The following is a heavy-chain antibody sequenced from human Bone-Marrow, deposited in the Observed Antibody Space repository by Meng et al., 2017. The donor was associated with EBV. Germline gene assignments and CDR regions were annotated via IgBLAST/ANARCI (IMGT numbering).Heavy chain of an antibody. V-gene: IGHV4-4*02. D-gene: IGHD5-24*01. CDR2: IWHGGNT. CDR1: GASNSGSNG. CDR3: ARGNAYNVPSFDY. Sequence: VKPRGPGPGRVKPSGTLSLTCAVSGASNSGSNGGSWVCQPPGKGLEWIGEIWHGGNTNYNPSLKSRVTISVDKSGNQFSLNLNSVTAADTAVYYCARGNAYNVPSFDYWGQGTLVTVSS. J-gene: IGHJ4*02.